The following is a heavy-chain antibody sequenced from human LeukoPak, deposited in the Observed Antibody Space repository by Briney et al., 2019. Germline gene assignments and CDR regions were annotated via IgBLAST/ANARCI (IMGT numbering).Heavy chain of an antibody. CDR2: CSGSGSTI. CDR1: GFTYSSYE. V-gene: IGHV3-48*03. J-gene: IGHJ4*02. Sequence: GGSLRLSCAASGFTYSSYEMNWVRQAPGKGLAGISYCSGSGSTIYYADSVKGRFTISRDNAKNSLYLQMNSLRAEDTAVYYCARDGYYGSGSYDYWGQGTLVTVSS. CDR3: ARDGYYGSGSYDY. D-gene: IGHD3-10*01.